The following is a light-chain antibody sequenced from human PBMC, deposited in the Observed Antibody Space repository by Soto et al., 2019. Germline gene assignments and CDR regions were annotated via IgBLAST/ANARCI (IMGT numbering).Light chain of an antibody. J-gene: IGKJ1*01. CDR2: GAS. V-gene: IGKV3-20*01. Sequence: EIVLTQSPGTLSLSQGERATLSCRASQSVSSNFLAWYQQKPGQAPRLLIYGASNRAAGIPDRFSGSGSGTDFTLTISRLEPEDFAVFYCQQYGDSPRTFGQGTKVDIK. CDR3: QQYGDSPRT. CDR1: QSVSSNF.